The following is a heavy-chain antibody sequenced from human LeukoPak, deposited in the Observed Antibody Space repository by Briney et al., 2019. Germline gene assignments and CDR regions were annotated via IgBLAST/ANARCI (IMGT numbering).Heavy chain of an antibody. CDR1: GFTFSNYA. CDR3: AKGSAAARPYYFAY. D-gene: IGHD6-6*01. Sequence: PGGSLRLSCAASGFTFSNYAMSWVRQAPGKGLEWVPAITGGGDDTYHADSVKGRFTISRDNSKNTLYLQMNSLRAEDTAVYYCAKGSAAARPYYFAYWGQGSLVTVSS. V-gene: IGHV3-23*01. J-gene: IGHJ4*02. CDR2: ITGGGDDT.